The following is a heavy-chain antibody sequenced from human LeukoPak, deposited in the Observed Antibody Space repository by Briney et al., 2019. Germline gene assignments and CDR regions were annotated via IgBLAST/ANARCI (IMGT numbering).Heavy chain of an antibody. CDR3: ARRSLKAWFDP. V-gene: IGHV4-39*01. Sequence: PSETLSLTCTVSGGSIISSSYYWGWIRQPPGKGLEWIGSIYYSGSTYYNPSLKSRVTISVDTSKNQFSLKLSSVTAADTAVYYCARRSLKAWFDPWGQGTLVTVSS. CDR2: IYYSGST. J-gene: IGHJ5*02. CDR1: GGSIISSSYY.